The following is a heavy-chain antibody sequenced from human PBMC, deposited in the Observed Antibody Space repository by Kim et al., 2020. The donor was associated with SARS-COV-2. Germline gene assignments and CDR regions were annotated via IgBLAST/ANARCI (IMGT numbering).Heavy chain of an antibody. CDR1: GGTFSSYA. V-gene: IGHV1-69*13. D-gene: IGHD3-10*01. J-gene: IGHJ5*02. CDR3: ARDRFGVRGVIKSSANWFDP. CDR2: IIPIFGTA. Sequence: SVKVSCKASGGTFSSYAISWVRQAPGQGLEWMGGIIPIFGTANYAQKFQGRVTITADESTSTAYMELSSLRSEDTAVYYCARDRFGVRGVIKSSANWFDPWGQGTLVTVSS.